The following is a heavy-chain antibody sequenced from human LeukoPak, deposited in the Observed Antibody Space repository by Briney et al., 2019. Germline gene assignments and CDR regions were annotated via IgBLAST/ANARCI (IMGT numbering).Heavy chain of an antibody. D-gene: IGHD5-18*01. Sequence: GRSLRLSCAASGFTFSNYGMHWVRQTPGKGLEWVAHISYDGSYKYYADSVKGRFTISRDNSKNTLYLQTNSLRVEDSAVYSCAKEDGDSYGIFDYWGQGTLVIVSS. CDR2: ISYDGSYK. V-gene: IGHV3-30*18. CDR3: AKEDGDSYGIFDY. J-gene: IGHJ4*02. CDR1: GFTFSNYG.